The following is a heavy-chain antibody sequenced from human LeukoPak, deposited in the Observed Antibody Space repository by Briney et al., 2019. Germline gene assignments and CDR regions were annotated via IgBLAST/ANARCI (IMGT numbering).Heavy chain of an antibody. D-gene: IGHD3-3*01. CDR2: ISWNSGSI. CDR1: GVTLGECA. Sequence: PGGFRRRSCAASGVTLGECAMHWVRQAPGKSLEWVSGISWNSGSIGYADSVKGRFTISRDNAKNSLYLQMNSLRAEDTALYYCAKAERYDFWSGYYSYWGQGTLVTVSS. J-gene: IGHJ4*02. V-gene: IGHV3-9*01. CDR3: AKAERYDFWSGYYSY.